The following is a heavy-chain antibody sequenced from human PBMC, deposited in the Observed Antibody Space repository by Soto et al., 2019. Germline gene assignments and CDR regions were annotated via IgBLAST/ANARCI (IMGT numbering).Heavy chain of an antibody. CDR1: GDSVGSFGDY. J-gene: IGHJ5*02. D-gene: IGHD1-26*01. Sequence: SETLSLTCAVSGDSVGSFGDYWSWIRQPPGKGLEWIGFVSRSGSTAYNPSLKSRVTILIHTSKNHLSLMLSSVTAADTAFYYCARGRAYRGSYGASWGQGTLVTLSS. V-gene: IGHV4-61*03. CDR3: ARGRAYRGSYGAS. CDR2: VSRSGST.